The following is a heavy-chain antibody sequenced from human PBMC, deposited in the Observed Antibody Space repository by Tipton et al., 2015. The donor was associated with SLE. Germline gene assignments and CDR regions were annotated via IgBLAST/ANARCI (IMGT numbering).Heavy chain of an antibody. CDR3: ARHDTIYGRNWFDP. V-gene: IGHV4-59*08. Sequence: TLSLTCTVSGDTISDHYWSWIRQAPGKGLEWIGYISYSGSTNYSPSLKSRVTISLDTSKTQFSLTLRSVTAADTAVYYCARHDTIYGRNWFDPWGQGTLVTVSS. D-gene: IGHD2-21*01. J-gene: IGHJ5*02. CDR1: GDTISDHY. CDR2: ISYSGST.